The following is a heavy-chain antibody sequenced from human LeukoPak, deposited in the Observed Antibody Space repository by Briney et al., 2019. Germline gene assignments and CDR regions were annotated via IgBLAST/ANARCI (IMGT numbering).Heavy chain of an antibody. CDR2: IYPGDSDT. Sequence: GESLKISCKGSGYNFTSYWIGWVRQMPGKGLEWMGIIYPGDSDTRYSPSFQGQVTISADKSISTAYLQWSSLKASDTAMYYCARWEGSGSYSYYYMDVWGKGTTVTVSS. V-gene: IGHV5-51*01. CDR3: ARWEGSGSYSYYYMDV. J-gene: IGHJ6*03. CDR1: GYNFTSYW. D-gene: IGHD3-10*01.